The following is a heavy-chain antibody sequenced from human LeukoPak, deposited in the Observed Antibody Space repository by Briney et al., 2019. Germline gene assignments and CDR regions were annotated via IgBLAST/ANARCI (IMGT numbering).Heavy chain of an antibody. CDR3: ARAVAGNAFDI. CDR1: GFTFSNYY. J-gene: IGHJ3*02. CDR2: INSDGSSR. Sequence: GGSLRLSCAASGFTFSNYYMHWVRQAPGKGLVWVSRINSDGSSRSYADSVRGRFTISRDNAKNTLYLQMNRLRAGDTAVYYCARAVAGNAFDIWGQGTVVTVSS. V-gene: IGHV3-74*01. D-gene: IGHD2-15*01.